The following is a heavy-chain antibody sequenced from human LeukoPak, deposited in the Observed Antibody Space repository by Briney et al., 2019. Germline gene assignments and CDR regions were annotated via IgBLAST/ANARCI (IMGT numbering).Heavy chain of an antibody. J-gene: IGHJ4*02. D-gene: IGHD3-22*01. CDR3: ARLETYDSTLDY. Sequence: PETLSHTCTVSGDSITTSSYYWGWIRQPPGKGLEWIGNIYYSGSTYYNPTLKSRVTISVDTSKNQFSLWLSSVTAADTAVYYCARLETYDSTLDYWGQGAVVTVSS. CDR2: IYYSGST. V-gene: IGHV4-39*01. CDR1: GDSITTSSYY.